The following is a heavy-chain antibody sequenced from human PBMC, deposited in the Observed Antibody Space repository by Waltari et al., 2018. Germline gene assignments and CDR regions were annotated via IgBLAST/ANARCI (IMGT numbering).Heavy chain of an antibody. CDR2: ISSSGSTI. CDR1: GFTFSSYE. J-gene: IGHJ3*02. Sequence: EVQLVESGGGLVQPGGSLRLSCAASGFTFSSYEMNWVRQAPGKGLEWVSYISSSGSTIYYADSVKGRFTISRDNAKNSLYLQMNSLRAEDTAVYYCARDYYYDGSGTDAFDIWGQGTMVTVSS. V-gene: IGHV3-48*03. D-gene: IGHD3-22*01. CDR3: ARDYYYDGSGTDAFDI.